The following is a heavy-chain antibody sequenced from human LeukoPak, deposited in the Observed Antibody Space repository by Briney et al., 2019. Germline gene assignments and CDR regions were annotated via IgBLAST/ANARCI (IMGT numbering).Heavy chain of an antibody. CDR3: ARPLRRRIIAAAGTGWFDP. V-gene: IGHV4-34*01. CDR2: INHSGST. Sequence: SETLSLTCAVYGGSFSGYYWSWIRQPPGKGLEWIGEINHSGSTNYNPSLKSRVTISVDTSKNQFSLKLSSVTAADTAVYYCARPLRRRIIAAAGTGWFDPWGQGTLVTVSS. CDR1: GGSFSGYY. J-gene: IGHJ5*02. D-gene: IGHD6-13*01.